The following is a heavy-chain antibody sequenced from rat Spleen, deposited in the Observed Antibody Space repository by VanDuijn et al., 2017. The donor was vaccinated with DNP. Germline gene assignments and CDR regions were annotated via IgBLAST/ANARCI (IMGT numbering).Heavy chain of an antibody. D-gene: IGHD1-12*02. V-gene: IGHV5-19*01. CDR3: VRPDYYDGSYPRY. Sequence: EVQLVESGGGLVQPGRSLKLSCAASGITFSNSGMHWIRQAPTKGLEWVTSISPSGGGTYYRDSVKGRFTISRDNANHTLYLQMYSLRSEDMATYYCVRPDYYDGSYPRYWGQGVMVTVSS. CDR1: GITFSNSG. CDR2: ISPSGGGT. J-gene: IGHJ2*01.